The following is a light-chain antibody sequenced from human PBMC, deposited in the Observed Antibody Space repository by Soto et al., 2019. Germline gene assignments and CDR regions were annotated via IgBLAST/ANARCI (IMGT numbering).Light chain of an antibody. Sequence: SYELTQPPSLSVSPGQTATITCSGDKLGDQYVFWYQRKPGQSPILVMSQDTKRPSGIPERFSGSNSGNTATLTISGTQAMDEADYYCQAWDSSTYVFGTGTKLTV. CDR2: QDT. CDR3: QAWDSSTYV. CDR1: KLGDQY. V-gene: IGLV3-1*01. J-gene: IGLJ1*01.